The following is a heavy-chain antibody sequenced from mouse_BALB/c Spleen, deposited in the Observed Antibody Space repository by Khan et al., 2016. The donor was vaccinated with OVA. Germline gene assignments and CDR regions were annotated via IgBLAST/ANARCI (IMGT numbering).Heavy chain of an antibody. CDR2: ISYSGST. D-gene: IGHD1-2*01. J-gene: IGHJ2*01. V-gene: IGHV3-2*02. CDR3: ARTARIKY. Sequence: EVQLQESGPGLVKPSQSLSLTCTVTGYSITSGYGWNWIRQFPGNKLEWLGYISYSGSTNYNPSLKSRIPITRDTSKNQFFLQLNSVTTEDTATSYCARTARIKYWRQGTTLTVSS. CDR1: GYSITSGYG.